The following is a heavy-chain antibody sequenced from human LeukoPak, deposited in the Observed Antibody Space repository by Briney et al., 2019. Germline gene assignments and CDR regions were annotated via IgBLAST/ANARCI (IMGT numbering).Heavy chain of an antibody. Sequence: PSETLSLTCAVYGGSFSGYYWSWIRQLPGKGLEWIGEINHSGSTNYNPSLKSRVTISVDTSKNQSSLKLSSVTAADTAVYYCARLVRSSSWYGPTLLDYWGQGTLVTVSS. CDR1: GGSFSGYY. D-gene: IGHD6-13*01. CDR2: INHSGST. CDR3: ARLVRSSSWYGPTLLDY. J-gene: IGHJ4*02. V-gene: IGHV4-34*01.